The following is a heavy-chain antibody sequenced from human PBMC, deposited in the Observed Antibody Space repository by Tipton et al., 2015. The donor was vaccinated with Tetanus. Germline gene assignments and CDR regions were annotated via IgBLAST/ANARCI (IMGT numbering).Heavy chain of an antibody. CDR3: AKDPASRGWFVP. Sequence: GSLRLSCAVSDSIASHSYVTWVRQAPGKGLEWVSVLYSDGRTDYADSVRGRFSISRDNSKNTVYLQMNSLGDEDTAVYYCAKDPASRGWFVPWGQGTLVSVSS. V-gene: IGHV3-53*01. CDR2: LYSDGRT. CDR1: DSIASHSY. J-gene: IGHJ5*02.